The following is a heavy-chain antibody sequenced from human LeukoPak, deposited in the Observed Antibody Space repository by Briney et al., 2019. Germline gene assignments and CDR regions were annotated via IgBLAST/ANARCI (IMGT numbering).Heavy chain of an antibody. J-gene: IGHJ6*02. Sequence: GGSLRLSCRGTGFTFSSDAMGGVRQAPGRGLEWVSVISGSGGSTYYADSVKGRFTISRDNSKNTLYLQMNSLRAEDTAVYYCARGMYYGRDVWGQGTTVTVSS. V-gene: IGHV3-23*01. CDR3: ARGMYYGRDV. CDR2: ISGSGGST. CDR1: GFTFSSDA.